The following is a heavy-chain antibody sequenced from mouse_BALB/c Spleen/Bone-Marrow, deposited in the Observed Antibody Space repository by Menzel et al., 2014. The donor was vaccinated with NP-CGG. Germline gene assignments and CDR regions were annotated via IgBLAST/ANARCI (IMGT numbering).Heavy chain of an antibody. J-gene: IGHJ3*01. V-gene: IGHV1-4*02. CDR3: AREARTGAWFAY. D-gene: IGHD4-1*01. Sequence: QVQLQQSGAELARPGASVKMSCKASGYTFTTYTIQWVKRRPGQGLEWIGYIVPSSGYTDYNQKFKVKTSLTADKSSNTAYIQLSSLTSADSAVYYCAREARTGAWFAYWGQGTLVTVSA. CDR1: GYTFTTYT. CDR2: IVPSSGYT.